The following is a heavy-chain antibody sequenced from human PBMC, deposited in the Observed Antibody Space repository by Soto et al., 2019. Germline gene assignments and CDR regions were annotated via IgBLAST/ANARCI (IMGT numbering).Heavy chain of an antibody. Sequence: QITLKESGPTLVKPTQTLTLTCTFSGFSLSTSGVCVGWIRQPPGKALEWLAIIYWDDDKRYSPSLTSRLTITKDTSKNHVVLTMTNMDPVDTATYYCAHRPKSLRYFDWRNNWFDPWGQGTLVTVSS. CDR3: AHRPKSLRYFDWRNNWFDP. CDR2: IYWDDDK. V-gene: IGHV2-5*02. D-gene: IGHD3-9*01. J-gene: IGHJ5*02. CDR1: GFSLSTSGVC.